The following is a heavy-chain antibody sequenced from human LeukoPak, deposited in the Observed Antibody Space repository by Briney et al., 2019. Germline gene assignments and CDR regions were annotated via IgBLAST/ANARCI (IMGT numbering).Heavy chain of an antibody. J-gene: IGHJ6*03. V-gene: IGHV4-4*02. D-gene: IGHD6-25*01. CDR1: GGSITSANW. CDR3: ARDANGSDLHYYHMDV. CDR2: IYHTGNT. Sequence: PSETLSLTCAVSGGSITSANWWSWVRQSPGKGLEWIGEIYHTGNTNYNPSLNSRVSISLDTSKNQSSLRLTSVTAADTAVYFCARDANGSDLHYYHMDVWGKGTTVTVSS.